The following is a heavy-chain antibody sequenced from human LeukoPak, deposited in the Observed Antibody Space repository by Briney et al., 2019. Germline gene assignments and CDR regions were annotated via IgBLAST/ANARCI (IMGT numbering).Heavy chain of an antibody. D-gene: IGHD6-19*01. J-gene: IGHJ3*01. CDR1: GYTFTRHT. V-gene: IGHV1-18*01. CDR2: ISAYNGNT. Sequence: ASVKVSCKASGYTFTRHTIRWVRPAPGQGLEWMGWISAYNGNTNYAQKVQGRVTMTTDTSTSTAYMELRSLRSDDTAVYYCANLAGSFWGQGTMVTVSS. CDR3: ANLAGSF.